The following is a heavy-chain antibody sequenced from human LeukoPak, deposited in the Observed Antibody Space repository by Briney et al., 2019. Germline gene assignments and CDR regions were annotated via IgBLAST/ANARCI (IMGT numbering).Heavy chain of an antibody. Sequence: GGSLRLSRTASGFTLGDYAMSWFRHAPGKGLEGVGFIRSKAYGGTTEYAASVKGRFTISRDDSKSIAYLQMNSLKTEDTAVYYCTRVRWEVRWELRPDYWGQGTLVTVSS. D-gene: IGHD1-26*01. V-gene: IGHV3-49*03. CDR3: TRVRWEVRWELRPDY. CDR2: IRSKAYGGTT. CDR1: GFTLGDYA. J-gene: IGHJ4*02.